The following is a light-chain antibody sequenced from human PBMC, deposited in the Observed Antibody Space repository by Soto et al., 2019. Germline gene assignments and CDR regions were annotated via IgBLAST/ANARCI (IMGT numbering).Light chain of an antibody. J-gene: IGKJ4*01. CDR3: QQRIHFLT. V-gene: IGKV3-11*01. Sequence: EIVLTQSPATLSLSPGERATLSCRASQSVSSYLAWYQQKPGQAPRLLIYDASNRATGIPARFSGSGSGTDFTLTISSLEPEDFAVYYCQQRIHFLTFGGGTKVEIK. CDR2: DAS. CDR1: QSVSSY.